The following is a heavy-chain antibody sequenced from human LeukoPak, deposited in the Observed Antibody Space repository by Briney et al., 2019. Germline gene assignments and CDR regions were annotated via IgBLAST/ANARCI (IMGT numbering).Heavy chain of an antibody. CDR1: GLSFSNYW. V-gene: IGHV3-74*01. J-gene: IGHJ4*02. CDR2: INSDGSST. Sequence: GGSLRLSCAASGLSFSNYWMHWVRQAPGKGLVWVSRINSDGSSTTSADSVKGRFTISRDDAKNTLYLQMNSLRAEDTAVYYCAKGGATVIDYWGQGTLVTVSS. D-gene: IGHD4-17*01. CDR3: AKGGATVIDY.